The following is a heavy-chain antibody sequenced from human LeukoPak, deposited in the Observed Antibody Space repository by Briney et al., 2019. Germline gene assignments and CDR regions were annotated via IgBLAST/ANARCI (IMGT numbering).Heavy chain of an antibody. CDR1: GGSIISYS. CDR2: IYYSGST. D-gene: IGHD3-22*01. CDR3: ARDHSAYYYDSSGYQKRTNWFDP. V-gene: IGHV4-59*01. Sequence: PSETLSLTCTVSGGSIISYSWSWMRQPPGKGLEWIGYIYYSGSTNYNPSLKSRVTISVDTSKNQFSLKLSSVTAADTAVYYCARDHSAYYYDSSGYQKRTNWFDPWGQGTLVTVSS. J-gene: IGHJ5*02.